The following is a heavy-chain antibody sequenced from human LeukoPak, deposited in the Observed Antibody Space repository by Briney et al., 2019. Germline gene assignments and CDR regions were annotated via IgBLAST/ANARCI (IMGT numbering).Heavy chain of an antibody. V-gene: IGHV3-23*01. CDR3: AKLMATIRAFDI. J-gene: IGHJ3*02. D-gene: IGHD5-24*01. CDR2: ISGSGGST. CDR1: GITFSSYA. Sequence: QSGGSLRLSCAASGITFSSYAMTWVRQAPGKGLEWVSSISGSGGSTYYADSVKGRFTISRDNSKNTLYLQMNSLRAEDTAVYYCAKLMATIRAFDIWGQGTMVTVSS.